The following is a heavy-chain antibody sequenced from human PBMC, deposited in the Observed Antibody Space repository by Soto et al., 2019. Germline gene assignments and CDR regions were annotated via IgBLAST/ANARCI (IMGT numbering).Heavy chain of an antibody. Sequence: PGESLKISCKGSGYSFTRYWISWVRPMPGKGLAWMGGIAPSDSYTNYSPSFQGHVNIPADRSISTAYLQWSSLKAPDTAMYYCARRDSKDYYYGIDDWGQGTTVTVSS. J-gene: IGHJ6*02. V-gene: IGHV5-10-1*01. CDR2: IAPSDSYT. D-gene: IGHD4-4*01. CDR3: ARRDSKDYYYGIDD. CDR1: GYSFTRYW.